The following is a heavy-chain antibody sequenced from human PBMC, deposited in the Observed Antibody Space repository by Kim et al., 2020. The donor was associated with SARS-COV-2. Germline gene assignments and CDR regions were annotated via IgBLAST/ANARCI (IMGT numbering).Heavy chain of an antibody. D-gene: IGHD1-26*01. V-gene: IGHV3-23*01. CDR1: GFTFSSYA. J-gene: IGHJ3*02. CDR3: AVAPGAYILRSNDAFDI. CDR2: ISGSGGST. Sequence: GGSLRLSCAASGFTFSSYAMSWVRQAPGKGLEWVSAISGSGGSTYYADSVKGRFTISRDNSKNTLYLQMNSLRAEDTAVYYCAVAPGAYILRSNDAFDIWGQGTMVTVSS.